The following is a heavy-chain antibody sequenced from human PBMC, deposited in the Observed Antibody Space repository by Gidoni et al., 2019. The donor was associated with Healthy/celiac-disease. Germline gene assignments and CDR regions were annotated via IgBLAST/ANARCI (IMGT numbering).Heavy chain of an antibody. V-gene: IGHV3-48*03. CDR3: ARVSYYDYVWGSYRYTHLGGFDI. D-gene: IGHD3-16*02. CDR2: ISSSGSTI. CDR1: GFTFSSYE. Sequence: EVQLVESGGGLVQPGGSLRLSCAASGFTFSSYEMNWVRQAPGKGLEWVSYISSSGSTIYYADSVKGRFTISRDNAKNSLYLQMNSLRAEDTAVYYCARVSYYDYVWGSYRYTHLGGFDIWGQGTMVTVSS. J-gene: IGHJ3*02.